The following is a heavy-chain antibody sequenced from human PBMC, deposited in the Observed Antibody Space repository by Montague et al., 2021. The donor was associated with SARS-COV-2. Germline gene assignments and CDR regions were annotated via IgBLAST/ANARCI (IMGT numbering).Heavy chain of an antibody. V-gene: IGHV4-34*12. CDR2: VIHSGTT. J-gene: IGHJ6*02. D-gene: IGHD3-10*01. CDR1: GASFSGYY. Sequence: SETLSLICHVYGASFSGYYWSWVRQSPGKGLEWIGEVIHSGTTNYNPSLKGRVTISIDSSNDRFSLRLTSLTAADTGVYYCASGEFFYYGSGNYYRSALDDWGQGTTVTVSS. CDR3: ASGEFFYYGSGNYYRSALDD.